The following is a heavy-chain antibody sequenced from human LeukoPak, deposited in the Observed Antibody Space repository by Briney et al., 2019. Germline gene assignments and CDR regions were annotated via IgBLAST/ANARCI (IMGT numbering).Heavy chain of an antibody. CDR2: INPNSGNA. D-gene: IGHD1-26*01. J-gene: IGHJ6*03. CDR1: GYTFSDYD. CDR3: ARALAWGGSSYSYYYMDV. V-gene: IGHV1-8*01. Sequence: ASVTVSRKASGYTFSDYDINWVRQATGQGLEWMGWINPNSGNAGYAQKFQGRVTMTRNTSISTAYMELSSLRSEDTAVYYCARALAWGGSSYSYYYMDVWDKGTTVTVSS.